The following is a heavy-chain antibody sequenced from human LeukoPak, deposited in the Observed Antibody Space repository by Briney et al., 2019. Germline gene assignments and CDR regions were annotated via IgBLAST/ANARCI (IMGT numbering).Heavy chain of an antibody. J-gene: IGHJ5*02. V-gene: IGHV4-59*01. CDR1: GGSISSYY. D-gene: IGHD2-8*01. CDR3: ARGGCTNGVCYDNWFDP. CDR2: IYYSGST. Sequence: SKTLSLTCTVSGGSISSYYWSWIRQPPGKGLEWIGYIYYSGSTNYNPSLKSRVTISVDTSKNQFSLKLSSVTAADTAVYYCARGGCTNGVCYDNWFDPWGQGTLVTVSS.